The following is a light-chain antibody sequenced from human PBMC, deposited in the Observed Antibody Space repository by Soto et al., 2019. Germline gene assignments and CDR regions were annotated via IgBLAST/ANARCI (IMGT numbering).Light chain of an antibody. V-gene: IGKV1-27*01. CDR3: QKYNSALFT. CDR2: AAS. J-gene: IGKJ3*01. Sequence: DIQMTQSPSSLSASVGDRVTITCRASQGLSNFLAWFQQKPGKVPKLLIYAASTLQSGVPSRFSGSGSGTEFTLTISSLQPEDVATYYCQKYNSALFTFGPGTKVDIK. CDR1: QGLSNF.